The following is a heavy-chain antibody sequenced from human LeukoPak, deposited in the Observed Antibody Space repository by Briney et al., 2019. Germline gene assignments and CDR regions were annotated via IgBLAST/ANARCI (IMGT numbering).Heavy chain of an antibody. CDR2: IKQDGSEK. J-gene: IGHJ6*03. CDR1: GFTFSTYW. Sequence: GGSLRLSCAASGFTFSTYWMSWVRQAPGKGLEWVANIKQDGSEKNYVDSVKGRFTISRDNAKNSLYLQMNSLRAEDTAVYYCARVTRNASYYYYYMDVWGKGTTVTVSS. V-gene: IGHV3-7*01. CDR3: ARVTRNASYYYYYMDV.